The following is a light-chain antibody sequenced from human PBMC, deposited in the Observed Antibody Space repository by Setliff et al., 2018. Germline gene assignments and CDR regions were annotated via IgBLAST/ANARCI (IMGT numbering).Light chain of an antibody. Sequence: QSALAQPASVSGSPGQSITISCTGTSSDVGSYNPVSWYQQHPGKAPKLMIYEGSKRPSGVSNRFSGSKSGNTASLTITGLQAEDEADYYCCSYTNSNIYVFGTGTKVTVL. V-gene: IGLV2-23*01. CDR3: CSYTNSNIYV. CDR1: SSDVGSYNP. CDR2: EGS. J-gene: IGLJ1*01.